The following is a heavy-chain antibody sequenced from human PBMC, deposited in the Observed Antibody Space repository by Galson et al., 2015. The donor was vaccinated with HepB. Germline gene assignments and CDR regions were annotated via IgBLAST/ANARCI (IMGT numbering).Heavy chain of an antibody. CDR1: GITFSNSW. V-gene: IGHV3-74*01. J-gene: IGHJ4*02. D-gene: IGHD1-26*01. CDR3: ASNVGSSYGKLDN. CDR2: INSDESTK. Sequence: SLRLSCAASGITFSNSWMHWVRQAPGKGLMWVSRINSDESTKTYADSVKGRFTISRDNAKNTVYLQMNSLRAEDTAVYYCASNVGSSYGKLDNWGQGTLGTVAS.